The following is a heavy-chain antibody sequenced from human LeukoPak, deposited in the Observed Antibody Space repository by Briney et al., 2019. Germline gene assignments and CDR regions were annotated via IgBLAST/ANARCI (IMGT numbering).Heavy chain of an antibody. CDR1: GGTFSNSA. CDR2: INPIFGTA. D-gene: IGHD3-10*01. CDR3: ARDDVFYYGSGSSFNDAFDI. V-gene: IGHV1-69*01. Sequence: ASVKVSCEASGGTFSNSAISWVRQAPGQGLEWMGGINPIFGTANYAQKFQGRVTITADESTSTAYMELSSLRSDDTAVYYCARDDVFYYGSGSSFNDAFDIWGQGTMVSVSS. J-gene: IGHJ3*02.